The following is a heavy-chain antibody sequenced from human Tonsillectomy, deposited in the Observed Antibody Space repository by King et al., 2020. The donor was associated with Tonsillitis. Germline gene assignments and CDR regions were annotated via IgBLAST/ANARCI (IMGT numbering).Heavy chain of an antibody. D-gene: IGHD3-22*01. CDR3: ARDSYYHDISGYFNDAFDL. CDR1: GGSIRSNY. CDR2: VYYSGNS. V-gene: IGHV4-59*01. Sequence: QLQESGPGLVKPSETLSLTCTVSGGSIRSNYWSWIRQPPGKELEWIGHVYYSGNSNYNPSLKSRFTISVDTSKNQFSLNLKSGTAADTAIYYCARDSYYHDISGYFNDAFDLWGQGTMVTVSS. J-gene: IGHJ3*01.